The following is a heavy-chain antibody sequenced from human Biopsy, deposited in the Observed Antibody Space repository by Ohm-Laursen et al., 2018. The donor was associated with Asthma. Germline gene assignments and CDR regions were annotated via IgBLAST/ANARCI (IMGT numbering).Heavy chain of an antibody. V-gene: IGHV3-33*01. Sequence: SLRLSCTASGFTFSSYGMHWVRQAPGKGLGWVAVIWYDGSNKYYADSVKGRFTISRDNSKNTLYLQMNSLRAEDTAVYYCARSIYDFWSGYYGMDVWGQGTTVTVSS. CDR1: GFTFSSYG. CDR3: ARSIYDFWSGYYGMDV. J-gene: IGHJ6*02. CDR2: IWYDGSNK. D-gene: IGHD3-3*01.